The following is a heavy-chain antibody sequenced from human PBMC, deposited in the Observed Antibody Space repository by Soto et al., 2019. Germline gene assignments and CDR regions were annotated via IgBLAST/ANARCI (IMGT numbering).Heavy chain of an antibody. V-gene: IGHV1-69*13. D-gene: IGHD6-6*01. J-gene: IGHJ4*02. CDR2: IIPIFGTA. CDR3: ARISYSSSCH. CDR1: GGTFSSYP. Sequence: SVQVSCKSSGGTFSSYPISWGRQAPGQGLEWMGGIIPIFGTANYAQKFQGRVTITADESTSTAYMELSSLRSEDTAVYYCARISYSSSCHWGQGTLVTVSS.